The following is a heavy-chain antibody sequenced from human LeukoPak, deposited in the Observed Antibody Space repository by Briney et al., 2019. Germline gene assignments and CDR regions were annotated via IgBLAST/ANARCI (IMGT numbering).Heavy chain of an antibody. CDR2: IRSKADSYTT. CDR1: GFTLSGAA. V-gene: IGHV3-73*01. J-gene: IGHJ2*01. D-gene: IGHD6-19*01. Sequence: PGGSLRLSCAASGFTLSGAAMHWVRQASGKGLEWLGRIRSKADSYTTAYAASVKGRFTVSRDDSKNTAYLQMNSLKTEATAVYYCRAAVAGDSFDLWGRGTLVTVSS. CDR3: RAAVAGDSFDL.